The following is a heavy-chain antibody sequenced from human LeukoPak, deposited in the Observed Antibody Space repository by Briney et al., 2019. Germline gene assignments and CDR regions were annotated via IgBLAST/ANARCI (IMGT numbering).Heavy chain of an antibody. CDR2: INHSGST. D-gene: IGHD2-2*02. CDR1: GGSFSGYY. CDR3: ARHSLVIVVVPAAISETFDI. V-gene: IGHV4-34*01. Sequence: SETLSLTCAVYGGSFSGYYWSWIRQPPGKGLEWIGEINHSGSTNYNPSLKSRVTISVDTSKNQFSLKLSSVTAADTAVYYCARHSLVIVVVPAAISETFDIWGQGTMVTVSS. J-gene: IGHJ3*02.